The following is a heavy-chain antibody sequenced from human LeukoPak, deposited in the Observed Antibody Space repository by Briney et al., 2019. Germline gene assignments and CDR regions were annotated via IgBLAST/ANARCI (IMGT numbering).Heavy chain of an antibody. J-gene: IGHJ4*02. D-gene: IGHD3-22*01. V-gene: IGHV1-46*01. CDR1: GYTFTSYY. CDR2: INPSGGST. CDR3: ASLTLSDTSGYGEFDY. Sequence: ASVKVSCKASGYTFTSYYMHWVRQAPGQGLEWMGIINPSGGSTSYAQKFQGRVTMTRDTSTSTVYMELSSLRSEDTAVYYCASLTLSDTSGYGEFDYWGQGTLVTVSS.